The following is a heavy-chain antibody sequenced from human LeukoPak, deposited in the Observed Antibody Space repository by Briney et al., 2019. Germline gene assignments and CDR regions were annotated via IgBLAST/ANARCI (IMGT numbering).Heavy chain of an antibody. CDR3: ARDYLNNYDFWSGYYKYFDY. J-gene: IGHJ4*02. D-gene: IGHD3-3*01. V-gene: IGHV4-39*07. Sequence: SETLSLTCTASGGSISSSSYYWGWIHQPPGKGLEWIGSIYYSGSTYYNPSLKSRVTISVDTSKNQFSLKLSSVTAADTAVYYCARDYLNNYDFWSGYYKYFDYWGQGTLVTVSS. CDR1: GGSISSSSYY. CDR2: IYYSGST.